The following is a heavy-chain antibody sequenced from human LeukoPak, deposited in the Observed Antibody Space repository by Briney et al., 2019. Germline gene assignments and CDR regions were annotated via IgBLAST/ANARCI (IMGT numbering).Heavy chain of an antibody. J-gene: IGHJ3*02. D-gene: IGHD3-3*01. Sequence: ASVKVSCKASGGTFSSYAISWVRQAPGQGLEWMGWMNPNSGNTGYAQKFQGRVTITRNTSISTAYMELSGLRSEDTAVYYCARGAIFGVVIYWDAFDIWGQGTMVTVSS. CDR3: ARGAIFGVVIYWDAFDI. CDR2: MNPNSGNT. V-gene: IGHV1-8*03. CDR1: GGTFSSYA.